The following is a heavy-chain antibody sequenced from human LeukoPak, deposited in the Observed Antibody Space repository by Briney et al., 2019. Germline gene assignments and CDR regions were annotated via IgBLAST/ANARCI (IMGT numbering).Heavy chain of an antibody. CDR3: ARATLDN. CDR2: IYSGGST. CDR1: GFTVSSDY. Sequence: GGSLRLSCAAPGFTVSSDYISWVRQAPGKGLEWVSVIYSGGSTNYADSVRARFTISRDNSKNTVYLQMNSLRVEDTAVYYCARATLDNWGQGTLVTVSS. J-gene: IGHJ4*02. V-gene: IGHV3-53*01.